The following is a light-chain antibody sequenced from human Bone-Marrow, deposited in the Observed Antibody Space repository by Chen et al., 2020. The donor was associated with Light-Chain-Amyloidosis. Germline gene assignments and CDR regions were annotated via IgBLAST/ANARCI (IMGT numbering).Light chain of an antibody. Sequence: SYHLTPPPPVSVSPGPTARITCSGDDLPTKYAYWYQQKPGQAPVLVIHRDTERPSGISERFSGSSSGTTATLTISGVQAEDEADYHCQSADSSGTYEVIFGGGTKLTVL. CDR2: RDT. V-gene: IGLV3-25*03. J-gene: IGLJ2*01. CDR1: DLPTKY. CDR3: QSADSSGTYEVI.